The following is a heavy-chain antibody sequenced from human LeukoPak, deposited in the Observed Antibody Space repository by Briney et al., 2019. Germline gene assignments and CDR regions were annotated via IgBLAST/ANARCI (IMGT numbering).Heavy chain of an antibody. J-gene: IGHJ4*02. V-gene: IGHV4-59*08. CDR3: ARHAIGAAAGNFDY. D-gene: IGHD6-13*01. CDR2: IYYSGST. CDR1: GASTSSFS. Sequence: SETLSLTCTVSGASTSSFSWSWIRQPPGKGLEWIGYIYYSGSTNYNPSLKSRVTISVDTSKNQFSLKLSSVTAADTAVYYCARHAIGAAAGNFDYWGQGTLVTVSS.